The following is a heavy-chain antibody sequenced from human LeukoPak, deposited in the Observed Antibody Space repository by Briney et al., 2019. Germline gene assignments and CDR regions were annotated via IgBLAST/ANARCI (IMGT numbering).Heavy chain of an antibody. CDR3: AKEGFWSGLDYYYMDV. J-gene: IGHJ6*03. Sequence: PGGSLRLSCAASGFTFSSYWMSWVRQAPGKGLEWVANIKQDGSEKYYVDSVKGRFTISRDNAKNSLYLQMNSLRVEDTAVYYCAKEGFWSGLDYYYMDVWGKGATVTVFS. CDR1: GFTFSSYW. V-gene: IGHV3-7*03. CDR2: IKQDGSEK. D-gene: IGHD3-3*01.